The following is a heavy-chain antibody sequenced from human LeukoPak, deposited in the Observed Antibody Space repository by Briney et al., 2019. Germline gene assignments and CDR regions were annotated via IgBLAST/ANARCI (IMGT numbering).Heavy chain of an antibody. CDR1: GGSISISSYY. Sequence: PSETLSLTCTVSGGSISISSYYWGWIRLPPGKGLEWIGSIYYSGSPYYNPSLKSRVTISVDTSKKQFSLKLSSVTAADTAVYYCARHVGFITMVRGVINNNWFDPWGQGTLVTVSS. V-gene: IGHV4-39*01. CDR2: IYYSGSP. CDR3: ARHVGFITMVRGVINNNWFDP. D-gene: IGHD3-10*01. J-gene: IGHJ5*02.